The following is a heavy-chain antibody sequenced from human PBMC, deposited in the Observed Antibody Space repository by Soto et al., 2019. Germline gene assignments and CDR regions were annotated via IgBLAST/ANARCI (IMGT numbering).Heavy chain of an antibody. D-gene: IGHD2-21*02. J-gene: IGHJ3*02. CDR1: GFTFSSYG. CDR3: AKGALGCGGNSDAFDI. V-gene: IGHV3-30*18. CDR2: ISYDGSNK. Sequence: GGSLRLSCAASGFTFSSYGMHWVRQAPGKGLEWVAVISYDGSNKYYADSVKGRFTISRDNSKNTLYLQMNSLRAEDTAVYYCAKGALGCGGNSDAFDIWGQGTMVTVSS.